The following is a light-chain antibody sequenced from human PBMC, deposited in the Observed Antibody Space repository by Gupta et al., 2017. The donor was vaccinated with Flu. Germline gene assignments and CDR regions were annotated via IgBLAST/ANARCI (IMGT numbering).Light chain of an antibody. CDR1: SSNTRSNT. Sequence: QPVLTQPPSPSRTPAQRVTISCSRSSSNTRSNTVNWYQPLPATAPKLLIYNNHQRPSGVPDRFSASKSGTSASLAISGLRSEDEADYYCATWDDNHGQFVFGTGTKLTVL. V-gene: IGLV1-44*01. CDR3: ATWDDNHGQFV. CDR2: NNH. J-gene: IGLJ1*01.